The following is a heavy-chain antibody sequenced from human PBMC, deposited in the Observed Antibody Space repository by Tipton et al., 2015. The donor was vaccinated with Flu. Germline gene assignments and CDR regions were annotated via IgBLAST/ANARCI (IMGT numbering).Heavy chain of an antibody. Sequence: PGLVKPSETLSLTCTVSSGSIRSTNYFCAWIRQPPGKRLELIGSIYPSGTTYYNPSLKSRATISVDTSKTQLSLKLSSVTAADTAMFYCARLSFYDVVLKNFYFDFWGQGALVTVSS. CDR3: ARLSFYDVVLKNFYFDF. J-gene: IGHJ4*02. D-gene: IGHD3-10*02. V-gene: IGHV4-39*01. CDR1: SGSIRSTNYF. CDR2: IYPSGTT.